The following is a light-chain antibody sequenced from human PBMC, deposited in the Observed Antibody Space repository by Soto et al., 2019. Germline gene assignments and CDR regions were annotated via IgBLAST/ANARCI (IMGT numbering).Light chain of an antibody. CDR1: QSVSSN. Sequence: EIVMTQSPATLSVSPGERATLSCRASQSVSSNLAWYQQKPGQAPRLLIYGASTRATGIPARFSGSGSGTEFTVTISVLQSEDVAVYYCQQYNNWPRGTFGQGTKLEIK. V-gene: IGKV3-15*01. J-gene: IGKJ2*02. CDR2: GAS. CDR3: QQYNNWPRGT.